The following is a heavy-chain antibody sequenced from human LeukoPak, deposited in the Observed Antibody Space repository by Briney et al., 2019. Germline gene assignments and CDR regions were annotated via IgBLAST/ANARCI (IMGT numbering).Heavy chain of an antibody. J-gene: IGHJ4*02. CDR3: ARSYYYDSSGIDY. CDR2: IYPGDSDT. V-gene: IGHV5-51*01. CDR1: GYSFTSYW. Sequence: GESLKISCKGSGYSFTSYWIGWVRQMPGKGLEWMGIIYPGDSDTRYSPSFQGQVTISADKSISTAYLQWSSLKASGTAMYYCARSYYYDSSGIDYWGQGTLVTVSS. D-gene: IGHD3-22*01.